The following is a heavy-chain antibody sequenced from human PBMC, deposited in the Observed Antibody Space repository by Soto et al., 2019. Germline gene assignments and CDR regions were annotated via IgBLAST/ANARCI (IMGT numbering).Heavy chain of an antibody. V-gene: IGHV1-2*02. CDR3: ARTQVTGTIYYFDP. CDR2: IIPNSGDT. J-gene: IGHJ4*02. CDR1: GYSFTDYY. D-gene: IGHD6-19*01. Sequence: TSVKVSCKASGYSFTDYYIQWVRQAPGQGLEWVGWIIPNSGDTKYGQKFQGRVTMTRDTSINTAYMELSRLEYDDTAVYYCARTQVTGTIYYFDPWGQGTLVTVSS.